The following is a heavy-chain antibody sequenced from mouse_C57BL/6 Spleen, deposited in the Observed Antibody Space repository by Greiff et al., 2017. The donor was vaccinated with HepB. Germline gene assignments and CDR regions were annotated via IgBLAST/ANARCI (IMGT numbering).Heavy chain of an antibody. CDR3: ARDGYSYFDV. J-gene: IGHJ1*03. CDR1: GFTFSDYY. Sequence: EVQLVESEGGLVQPGSSMKLSCTASGFTFSDYYMAWVRQVPEKGPEWVANINYDGSSTYYLDSLKSRFIISRDNAKNILYLQMSSLKSEDTATYYCARDGYSYFDVWGTGTTVTVSS. V-gene: IGHV5-16*01. CDR2: INYDGSST.